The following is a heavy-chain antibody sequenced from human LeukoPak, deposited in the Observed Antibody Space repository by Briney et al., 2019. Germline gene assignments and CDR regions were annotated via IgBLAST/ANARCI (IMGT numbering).Heavy chain of an antibody. J-gene: IGHJ4*02. CDR3: TTGWQWLDY. CDR2: VKSKTGGGTT. V-gene: IGHV3-15*01. D-gene: IGHD6-19*01. Sequence: GGSLRLSCAASGFTFSNALMSWLRQTAREGLEWVGRVKSKTGGGTTDYAPPVKGRFTISRHDSKNTLYLQMNSLKTEDTAVYYCTTGWQWLDYWGQGTLVTVSS. CDR1: GFTFSNAL.